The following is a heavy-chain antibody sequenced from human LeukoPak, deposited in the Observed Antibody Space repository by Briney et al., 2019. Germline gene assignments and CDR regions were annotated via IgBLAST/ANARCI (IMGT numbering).Heavy chain of an antibody. Sequence: GGSLRLSCAASGFTFSSYSMNWVRQAPGKGLEWVSSISSSSSYIYYAGSVKGRFTISRDNAKDSLYLQMNSLRAEDTAVYYCASLYYYGSGIYLFDYWGQGTLVTVSS. V-gene: IGHV3-21*01. CDR3: ASLYYYGSGIYLFDY. D-gene: IGHD3-10*01. CDR2: ISSSSSYI. CDR1: GFTFSSYS. J-gene: IGHJ4*02.